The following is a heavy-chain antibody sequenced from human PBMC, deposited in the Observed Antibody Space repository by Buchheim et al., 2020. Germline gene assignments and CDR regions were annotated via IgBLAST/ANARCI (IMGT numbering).Heavy chain of an antibody. Sequence: EVQLVESGGGLVQPGGSLRLSCAASGFTFSSYSMNWVRQAPGKGLEWVSYISSSSSTIYYADSVKGRFTISRDNANNSLYLQMNSLRAEDTAVYYCARGPTRTLYYYYGMDVWGQGTT. J-gene: IGHJ6*02. V-gene: IGHV3-48*01. CDR3: ARGPTRTLYYYYGMDV. D-gene: IGHD2-2*01. CDR2: ISSSSSTI. CDR1: GFTFSSYS.